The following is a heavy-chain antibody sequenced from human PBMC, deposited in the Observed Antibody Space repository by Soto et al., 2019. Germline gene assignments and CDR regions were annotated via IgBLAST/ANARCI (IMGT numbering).Heavy chain of an antibody. CDR2: IWYDGSGQ. J-gene: IGHJ6*02. CDR1: GFTFSNYG. Sequence: QVQLVESGGGLVQPGRSLRLSCVVSGFTFSNYGMHWVRQAPGKGLEWVADIWYDGSGQRYAGSVQGRFTISRDNSKNTLYLQINSLRVEDTAVSYCAKDEVSRKYYGHSLDVWGQGTTVTVSS. CDR3: AKDEVSRKYYGHSLDV. D-gene: IGHD4-17*01. V-gene: IGHV3-33*03.